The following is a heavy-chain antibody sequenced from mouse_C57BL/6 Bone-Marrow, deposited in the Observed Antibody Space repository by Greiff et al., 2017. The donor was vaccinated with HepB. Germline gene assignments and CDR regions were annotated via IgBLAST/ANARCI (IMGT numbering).Heavy chain of an antibody. CDR1: GFNIKDYY. CDR3: ARKSVVAHYYAMDY. CDR2: IDPEDGET. Sequence: EVKLMESGAELVKPGASVKLSCTASGFNIKDYYMHWVKQRTEQGLEWIGRIDPEDGETKYAPKFQGKATITADTSSNTAYLQLSSLTSEDTAVYYCARKSVVAHYYAMDYWGQGTSVTVSS. D-gene: IGHD1-1*01. V-gene: IGHV14-2*01. J-gene: IGHJ4*01.